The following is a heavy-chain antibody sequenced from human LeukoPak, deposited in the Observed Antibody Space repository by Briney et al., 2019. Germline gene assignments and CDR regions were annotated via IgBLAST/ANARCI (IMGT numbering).Heavy chain of an antibody. V-gene: IGHV3-53*01. CDR3: ARVTSHYDILTGYQN. Sequence: GGSLRLSCAASGFTVSSNYMSWVRQAPGKGLEWVSVIYSGGSTYYADSVKGRFTISRDNSKNTLYLQMNSLRAEDTAVYYCARVTSHYDILTGYQNWGQGTLVTVSS. CDR1: GFTVSSNY. J-gene: IGHJ4*02. CDR2: IYSGGST. D-gene: IGHD3-9*01.